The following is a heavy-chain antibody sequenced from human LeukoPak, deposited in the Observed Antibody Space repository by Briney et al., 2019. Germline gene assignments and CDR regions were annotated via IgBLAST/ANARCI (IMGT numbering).Heavy chain of an antibody. CDR1: GFSLSTSGMC. CDR2: IDWDDDK. V-gene: IGHV2-70*01. Sequence: SGPTLVNPKQTLTLTCTVSGFSLSTSGMCVSWIRQPPGEPLEWLTLIDWDDDKYSITSLKTMLTISNETSKNQVVLTMTTMDPVDTATYYCARIWVDTAMVYYYYGMDVWGKGTTVTVSS. D-gene: IGHD5-18*01. J-gene: IGHJ6*04. CDR3: ARIWVDTAMVYYYYGMDV.